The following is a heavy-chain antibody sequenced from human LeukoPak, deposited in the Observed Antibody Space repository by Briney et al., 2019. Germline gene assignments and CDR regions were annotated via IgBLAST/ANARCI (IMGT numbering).Heavy chain of an antibody. Sequence: GASVKVSCKASGGTFSSYAISWVRQAPGQGLEWVGGIIPIFGTANYAQKFQGRVTITADESTSTAYMELSSLRSEDTAVYYCARGETNSGSHHAFDIWGQGTMVTVSS. CDR1: GGTFSSYA. CDR2: IIPIFGTA. V-gene: IGHV1-69*13. D-gene: IGHD1-26*01. CDR3: ARGETNSGSHHAFDI. J-gene: IGHJ3*02.